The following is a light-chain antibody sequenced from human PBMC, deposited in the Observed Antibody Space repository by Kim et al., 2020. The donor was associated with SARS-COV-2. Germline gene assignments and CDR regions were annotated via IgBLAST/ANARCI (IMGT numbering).Light chain of an antibody. CDR1: QNVRSN. CDR3: QQYNNWPLT. Sequence: LSVAPGERVTLSCRASQNVRSNLAWYQQKPGQAPRLLIYGASNRATGIPARFSGSGSGTQFTLTISSLQSEDVAVYYCQQYNNWPLTFGGGTKLEI. CDR2: GAS. J-gene: IGKJ4*01. V-gene: IGKV3-15*01.